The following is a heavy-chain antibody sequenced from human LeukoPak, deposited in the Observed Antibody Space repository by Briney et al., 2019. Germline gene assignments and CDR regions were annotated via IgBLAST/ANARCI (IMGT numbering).Heavy chain of an antibody. V-gene: IGHV3-53*01. CDR2: IFSGGNT. J-gene: IGHJ3*02. CDR1: GFTVSSNY. CDR3: ARENGIPATAITRGDAFDI. Sequence: GGSLRLSCAASGFTVSSNYMSWVRQAPGKGLEWVSVIFSGGNTYYADSVKGRFTISRDNSKNTLYLQMNSLRAEDTAVYYCARENGIPATAITRGDAFDIWGQGTMVTVSS. D-gene: IGHD2-2*02.